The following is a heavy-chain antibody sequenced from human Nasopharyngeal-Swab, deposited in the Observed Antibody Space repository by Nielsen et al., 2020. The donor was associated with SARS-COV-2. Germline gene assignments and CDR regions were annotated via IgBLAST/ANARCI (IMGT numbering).Heavy chain of an antibody. V-gene: IGHV5-51*01. Sequence: KVSCKGSGYSFTSYWIGWVRQMPGKGLEWMGIIYPGDSDTRYSPSFQGQVTISADMSISTAYLQWSSLKASDTAMYYCARHGVRGAGGWFYYFDYWGQGTLVTVSS. CDR2: IYPGDSDT. D-gene: IGHD6-19*01. CDR1: GYSFTSYW. CDR3: ARHGVRGAGGWFYYFDY. J-gene: IGHJ4*02.